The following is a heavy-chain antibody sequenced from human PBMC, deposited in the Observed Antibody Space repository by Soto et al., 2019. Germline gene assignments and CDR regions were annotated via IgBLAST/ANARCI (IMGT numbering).Heavy chain of an antibody. J-gene: IGHJ3*02. CDR3: ANPSGYYFGLGSHDEASDM. D-gene: IGHD3-10*01. Sequence: QVQLVESGGGVVQPGRSLRLSCAASGFMFSGFGMHWVRQAPGKGLQWVAGISKDGSKKYYAESVKGRFTISRDNSKKTLYLQMNSLRAEDTAVYYCANPSGYYFGLGSHDEASDMWGQGTGVTVFS. CDR1: GFMFSGFG. V-gene: IGHV3-30*18. CDR2: ISKDGSKK.